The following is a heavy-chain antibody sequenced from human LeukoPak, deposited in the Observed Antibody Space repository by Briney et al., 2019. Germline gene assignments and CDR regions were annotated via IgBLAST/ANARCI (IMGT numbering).Heavy chain of an antibody. CDR2: IWSDGSNK. J-gene: IGHJ4*02. V-gene: IGHV3-33*01. CDR3: ARDHGYSGLDY. Sequence: GGSLRLSCAPSGFTFRNYGMHWVRQTPGKGLGWVTFIWSDGSNKYYIDSVKSRFTISRDNSKNTLYLQMNSLRVEDTAVYYCARDHGYSGLDYWGQGTLVTVSS. CDR1: GFTFRNYG. D-gene: IGHD1-26*01.